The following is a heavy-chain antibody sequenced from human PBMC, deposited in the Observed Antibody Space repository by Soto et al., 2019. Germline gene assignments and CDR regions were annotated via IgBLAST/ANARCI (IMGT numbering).Heavy chain of an antibody. D-gene: IGHD3-16*01. Sequence: SETLSLTCTVSGGSIRNYYWSWIRQPPGKGLEWIGFAYNTASTNYNPSLKSRVTISLDTSENQFSLKLTSVTAADTAVYYCARGGGARPFDFWGQGTLVTVSS. CDR2: AYNTAST. CDR1: GGSIRNYY. CDR3: ARGGGARPFDF. V-gene: IGHV4-59*01. J-gene: IGHJ4*02.